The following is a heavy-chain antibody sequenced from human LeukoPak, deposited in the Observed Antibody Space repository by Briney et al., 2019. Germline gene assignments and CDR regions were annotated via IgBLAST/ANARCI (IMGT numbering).Heavy chain of an antibody. CDR1: GFTFSSYA. CDR2: ISYDGSED. V-gene: IGHV3-30-3*01. D-gene: IGHD1-14*01. Sequence: GWPLRLSCAASGFTFSSYAMHWVLQAPGKGLEWVAAISYDGSEDYYADSVKGRFTISRDNSENTLYLQMNTPRAEDTAVYHCASTNYRGGTTGYNWFDPWGQGTLVTVSS. J-gene: IGHJ5*02. CDR3: ASTNYRGGTTGYNWFDP.